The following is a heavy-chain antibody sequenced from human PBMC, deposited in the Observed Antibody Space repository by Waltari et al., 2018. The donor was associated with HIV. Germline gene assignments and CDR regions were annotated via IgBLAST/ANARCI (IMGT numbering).Heavy chain of an antibody. J-gene: IGHJ3*02. CDR3: ARLFYYDTTGYINNAFDI. V-gene: IGHV5-51*03. Sequence: EVQLVQSGAEVRKSGESLKISCKASGYTFNNSWIAWVRQMSGEGLEWMGIIYPFDSDTRYNPSFEGQITISADKSLATAYLEWNNLNASDAAIYYCARLFYYDTTGYINNAFDIWGQGTVVTVS. CDR1: GYTFNNSW. D-gene: IGHD3-22*01. CDR2: IYPFDSDT.